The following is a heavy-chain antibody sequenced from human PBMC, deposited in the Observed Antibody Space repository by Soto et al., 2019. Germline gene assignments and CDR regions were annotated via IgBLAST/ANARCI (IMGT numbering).Heavy chain of an antibody. D-gene: IGHD2-15*01. Sequence: QVQLVQSGPEVMKPGASVKVSCKTSGYTFTSFGISWVRQAPGQGLEWMGGISSNTVNTKYAEKFKGRVTLSTYTYTRTAFMGLSSLRSDDTAVYYCARVPRKIVAMVTGDYWGQGTRVTAPS. CDR2: ISSNTVNT. CDR3: ARVPRKIVAMVTGDY. V-gene: IGHV1-18*04. J-gene: IGHJ4*02. CDR1: GYTFTSFG.